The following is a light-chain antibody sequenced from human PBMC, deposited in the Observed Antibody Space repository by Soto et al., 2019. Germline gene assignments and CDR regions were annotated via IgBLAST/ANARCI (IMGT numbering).Light chain of an antibody. CDR1: SSNIGAGYD. J-gene: IGLJ1*01. V-gene: IGLV1-40*01. CDR2: GNS. CDR3: QSYDSRLSGYV. Sequence: QSVLTQPPSVSGAPGQRVTISCTGSSSNIGAGYDVHWYQQLPGTAPKLLIYGNSNRPSGVPDRCSGCKSCTSASLAITGLQAEDEAEDCCQSYDSRLSGYVFGTGTKLTFL.